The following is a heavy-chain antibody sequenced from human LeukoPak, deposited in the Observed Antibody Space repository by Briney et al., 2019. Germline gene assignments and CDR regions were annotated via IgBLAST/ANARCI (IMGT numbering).Heavy chain of an antibody. CDR3: ARDPASSTSGYYYYMDA. V-gene: IGHV3-30-3*01. J-gene: IGHJ6*03. CDR2: ISYDGSNK. Sequence: GGSLRLSCAASGFTFSSYAMHWVRQAPGKGLEWVAVISYDGSNKYYADSVKGRFTISRDNSKNTLYLQMNSLRAEDTAVYYCARDPASSTSGYYYYMDAWGKGTTVTVSS. CDR1: GFTFSSYA. D-gene: IGHD2-2*01.